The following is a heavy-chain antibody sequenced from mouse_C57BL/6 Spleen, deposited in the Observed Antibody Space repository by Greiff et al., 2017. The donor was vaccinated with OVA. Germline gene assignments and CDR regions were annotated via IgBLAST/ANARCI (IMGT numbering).Heavy chain of an antibody. CDR1: GYTFTGYW. V-gene: IGHV1-55*01. D-gene: IGHD1-1*01. CDR3: ATVVATGYFDV. CDR2: IYPGSGST. J-gene: IGHJ1*03. Sequence: QVHVKQPGAELVKPGASVKMSCKASGYTFTGYWITWVKQRPGQGLEWIGDIYPGSGSTNYNEKFKSKATLTVDTSSSTAYMQLSSLTSEDSAVYYCATVVATGYFDVWGTGTTGTVSS.